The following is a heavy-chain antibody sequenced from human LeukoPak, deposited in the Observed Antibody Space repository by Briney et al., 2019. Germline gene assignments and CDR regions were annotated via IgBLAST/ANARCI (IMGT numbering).Heavy chain of an antibody. Sequence: GGSLRLSCAASGFTFSSYWMHWVRQAPGKGLVWVSRINSDGSSTSYADTVKGRFTISRDNAKNTLYLQMNSLRAEDTAVYYCARDPSSSWYYYYYYMDVWGKGTTVTVSS. V-gene: IGHV3-74*01. CDR1: GFTFSSYW. CDR3: ARDPSSSWYYYYYYMDV. J-gene: IGHJ6*03. D-gene: IGHD6-13*01. CDR2: INSDGSST.